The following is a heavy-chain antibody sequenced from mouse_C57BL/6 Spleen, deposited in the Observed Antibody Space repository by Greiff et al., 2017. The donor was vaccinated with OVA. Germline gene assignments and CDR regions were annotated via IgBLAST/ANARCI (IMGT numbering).Heavy chain of an antibody. Sequence: QVQLKESGPGLVAPSQSLSITCTVSGFSLTSYAISWVRQPPGKGLEWLGVIWTGGGTNYNSALKSRLSISKDNSKSQVFLKMNSLQTDDTARCYCARHYYGSSYWYFDVWGTGTTVTVSS. D-gene: IGHD1-1*01. CDR3: ARHYYGSSYWYFDV. V-gene: IGHV2-9-1*01. J-gene: IGHJ1*03. CDR1: GFSLTSYA. CDR2: IWTGGGT.